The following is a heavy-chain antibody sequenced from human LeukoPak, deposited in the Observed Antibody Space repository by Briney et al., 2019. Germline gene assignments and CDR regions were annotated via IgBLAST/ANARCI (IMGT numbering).Heavy chain of an antibody. Sequence: SETLSLTCAVYGGSFSGYYWSWIRQPPGKGLEWIGEINHSGSTNYNPSLKSRVTISVDTSKNQFSLKLSSVTAADTAVYYCASTSSNYRSDAFDVWGQGTMVTVSS. V-gene: IGHV4-34*01. J-gene: IGHJ3*01. CDR2: INHSGST. D-gene: IGHD4-11*01. CDR3: ASTSSNYRSDAFDV. CDR1: GGSFSGYY.